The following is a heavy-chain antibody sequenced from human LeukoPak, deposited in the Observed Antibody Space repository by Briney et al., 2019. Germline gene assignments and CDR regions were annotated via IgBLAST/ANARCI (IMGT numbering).Heavy chain of an antibody. D-gene: IGHD1-26*01. V-gene: IGHV4-4*07. J-gene: IGHJ3*02. CDR2: IYTSGST. Sequence: PSETLSLTCTVSGGSISSYYWSWIRQPAGKGLEWIGPIYTSGSTNYNPSLKSRVTMSVDTSKNQFSLKLSSVTAADTAVYYCARDLVDSGSYGDAFDIWGQGTMVTVSS. CDR1: GGSISSYY. CDR3: ARDLVDSGSYGDAFDI.